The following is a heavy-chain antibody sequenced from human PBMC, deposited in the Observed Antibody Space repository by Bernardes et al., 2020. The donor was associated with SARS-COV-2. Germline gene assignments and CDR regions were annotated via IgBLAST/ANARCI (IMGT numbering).Heavy chain of an antibody. CDR1: GDSLSNSF. Sequence: TLFLTSFVSGDSLSNSFWSCILQPPGRGLEWIVHIPYSGSSDYNPSLKSRVTLSVDTSKSQYSLELRSMIAADTAVYYCARDRGEVVTLFGVVSGPQYFDFWSQGMLVTVSS. CDR3: ARDRGEVVTLFGVVSGPQYFDF. D-gene: IGHD3-3*01. CDR2: IPYSGSS. J-gene: IGHJ4*02. V-gene: IGHV4-59*01.